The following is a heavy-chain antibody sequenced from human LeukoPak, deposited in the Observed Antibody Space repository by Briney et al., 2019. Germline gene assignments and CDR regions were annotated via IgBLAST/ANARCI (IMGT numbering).Heavy chain of an antibody. V-gene: IGHV1-8*01. Sequence: ASVTVSCKASGYTFTSYDVNWVRQATGQGLEWVGWMNPNSGNTGYAQKFQGRVTMTRDTSISTAYMELNSLTSEDTAVYYCARNNYGGHDAFDIWGQGTLVTVSS. CDR1: GYTFTSYD. J-gene: IGHJ3*02. D-gene: IGHD4-11*01. CDR3: ARNNYGGHDAFDI. CDR2: MNPNSGNT.